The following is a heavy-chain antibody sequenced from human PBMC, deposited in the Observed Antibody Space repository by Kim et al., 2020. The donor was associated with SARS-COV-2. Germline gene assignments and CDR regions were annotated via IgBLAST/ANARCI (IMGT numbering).Heavy chain of an antibody. Sequence: GGSLRLSCAASGFTFSGYAMHWVRQASGKGLEWVGRIRSKANSYATAYAASVKGRFTIYKDESKNTAYLHRHSLKTKDTDLYYSATRSMITCGGCDYWG. CDR1: GFTFSGYA. V-gene: IGHV3-73*01. D-gene: IGHD3-16*01. J-gene: IGHJ4*01. CDR2: IRSKANSYAT. CDR3: ATRSMITCGGCDY.